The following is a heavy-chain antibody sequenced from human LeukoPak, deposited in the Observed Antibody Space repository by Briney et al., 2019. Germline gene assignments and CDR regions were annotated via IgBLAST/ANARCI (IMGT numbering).Heavy chain of an antibody. Sequence: SETLSLTCAVSGGSISSGGYSWSWIRQPPGKGLEWIGYIYHSGSTYYNPSLKSRVTISVDRSKNQFSLKLSSVTAADTAVYYCARGGYDFWSGYSSMDVWGQGTTVTVSS. CDR2: IYHSGST. D-gene: IGHD3-3*01. J-gene: IGHJ6*02. V-gene: IGHV4-30-2*01. CDR3: ARGGYDFWSGYSSMDV. CDR1: GGSISSGGYS.